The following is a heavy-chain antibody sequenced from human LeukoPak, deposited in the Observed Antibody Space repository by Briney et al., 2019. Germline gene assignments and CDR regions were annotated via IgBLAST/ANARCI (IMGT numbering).Heavy chain of an antibody. Sequence: GGSLRLSCAASGLTFSSCSLNWVRQAPGKGLEWVSSISGSSSYIYYADSVEGRFTISRDNAKSSLYLQMNSLRAEDTAVYYCARDDIASSGAFDTWGQGTMVTVSS. CDR2: ISGSSSYI. J-gene: IGHJ3*02. CDR3: ARDDIASSGAFDT. V-gene: IGHV3-21*01. D-gene: IGHD2-2*01. CDR1: GLTFSSCS.